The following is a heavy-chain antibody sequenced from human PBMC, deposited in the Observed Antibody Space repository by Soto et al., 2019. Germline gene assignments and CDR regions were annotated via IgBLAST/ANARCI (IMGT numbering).Heavy chain of an antibody. CDR1: GFTFSSYW. J-gene: IGHJ5*02. D-gene: IGHD2-15*01. Sequence: PGGSLRLSCAASGFTFSSYWMHWVRQAPGKGLEWVSRINSDGSSTSYADSVKGRFTISRDNAKNTLYLQMNSLRAEDTAVYYCASGKRGYCSGGSCYERWFDPWGQGTLVTVSS. CDR2: INSDGSST. V-gene: IGHV3-74*01. CDR3: ASGKRGYCSGGSCYERWFDP.